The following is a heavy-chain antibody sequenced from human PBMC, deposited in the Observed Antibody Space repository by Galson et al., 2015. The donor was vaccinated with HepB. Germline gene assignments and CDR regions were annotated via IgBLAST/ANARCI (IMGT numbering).Heavy chain of an antibody. V-gene: IGHV3-30*18. D-gene: IGHD3-3*01. CDR2: ISYDGSNE. CDR3: AKESAYSAFWSGKRYFDF. Sequence: SLRLSCAASGFTFSSYGMHWVRQAPGKGLEWVAIISYDGSNEYYADSVKGRFTISRDNSKNTLYLQMNSLRTEDTAVYYCAKESAYSAFWSGKRYFDFWGQGNLVTVSS. J-gene: IGHJ4*02. CDR1: GFTFSSYG.